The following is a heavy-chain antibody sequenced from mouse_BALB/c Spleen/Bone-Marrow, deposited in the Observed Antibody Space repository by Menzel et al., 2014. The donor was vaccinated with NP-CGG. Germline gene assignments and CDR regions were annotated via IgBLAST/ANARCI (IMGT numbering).Heavy chain of an antibody. CDR1: GYSFTDYN. Sequence: EVQGVESGPELVKPGASVKVSCRTSGYSFTDYNIYWVKQSHGKSLEWIGYIDPYTGGASYNQKFKGKASLTVDKSSSSAFMHLNSLTSEDSAVYYCGRSGFPYWGQGTLVTVSA. CDR3: GRSGFPY. J-gene: IGHJ3*01. CDR2: IDPYTGGA. V-gene: IGHV1S135*01.